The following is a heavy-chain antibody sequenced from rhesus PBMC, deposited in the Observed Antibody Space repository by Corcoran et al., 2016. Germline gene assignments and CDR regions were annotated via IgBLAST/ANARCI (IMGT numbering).Heavy chain of an antibody. CDR3: AREGGYCSSTYCSPSR. D-gene: IGHD2-15*01. CDR2: ISGSSGST. CDR1: GGSISSSNW. Sequence: QVQLQESGPGLVKPSETLSLTCAVSGGSISSSNWWSWIRQPPGKGLEWIGYISGSSGSTYDNPSLKSRVTISTDTSKNQFSLKLSAVTAADTAVYYGAREGGYCSSTYCSPSRWGQGVLVTVSS. J-gene: IGHJ4*01. V-gene: IGHV4-65*01.